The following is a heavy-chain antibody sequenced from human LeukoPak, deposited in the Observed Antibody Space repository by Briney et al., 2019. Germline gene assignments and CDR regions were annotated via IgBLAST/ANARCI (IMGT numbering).Heavy chain of an antibody. Sequence: PGGSLRLSCAASGFTFSSYAMHWVRQAPGKGLEWVAVISYDGSNKYYADSVKGRFTISRDNSKNTLYLQMNSLRAEDTAVYYCARDGAGIAVAGTGAFDIWGQGTMVTVSS. CDR2: ISYDGSNK. J-gene: IGHJ3*02. D-gene: IGHD6-19*01. CDR1: GFTFSSYA. CDR3: ARDGAGIAVAGTGAFDI. V-gene: IGHV3-30*04.